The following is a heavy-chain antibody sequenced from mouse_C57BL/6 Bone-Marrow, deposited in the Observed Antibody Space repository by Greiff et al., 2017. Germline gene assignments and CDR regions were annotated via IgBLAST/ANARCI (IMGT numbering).Heavy chain of an antibody. Sequence: QVQLQQSGAELMKPGASVKLSCKATGYTFTGYWIEWVKQRPGHGLEWIGEILPGSGSTNYNEKFKGKATFTADKSSNTAYVQLSSLTTEDSAIYYCARRAYHWDPYAMDYWGQGTSVTVSS. CDR2: ILPGSGST. CDR3: ARRAYHWDPYAMDY. J-gene: IGHJ4*01. V-gene: IGHV1-9*01. D-gene: IGHD4-1*01. CDR1: GYTFTGYW.